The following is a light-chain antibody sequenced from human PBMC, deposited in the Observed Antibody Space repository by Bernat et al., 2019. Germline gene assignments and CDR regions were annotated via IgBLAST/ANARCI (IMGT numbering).Light chain of an antibody. V-gene: IGKV1-8*01. Sequence: AIRMTQSPSSFSASTGDRVTITCRVSQGVSSYLVWYRQKPGKEPKLLIYATSTLQSGVPSRFSGSGSGTHFTLTIGCLQSEDFAPYYCQQYYSNPQSFGQGTKVEI. CDR3: QQYYSNPQS. J-gene: IGKJ1*01. CDR2: ATS. CDR1: QGVSSY.